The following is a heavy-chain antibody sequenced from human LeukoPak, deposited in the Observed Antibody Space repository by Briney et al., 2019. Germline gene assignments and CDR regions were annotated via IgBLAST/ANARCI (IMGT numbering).Heavy chain of an antibody. CDR1: GFSLSTSGMC. CDR3: ARCQCDSELYYYYYYYMDV. V-gene: IGHV2-70*11. D-gene: IGHD2-21*02. J-gene: IGHJ6*03. Sequence: SGPTLVNPTQTLTLTCTFSGFSLSTSGMCVCWIRQPPGKALEWLARIDWDDDKYYSTSLKTRLTISKDTSKNQVVLTMTNMDPVDTATYYCARCQCDSELYYYYYYYMDVWGKGTTVTVSS. CDR2: IDWDDDK.